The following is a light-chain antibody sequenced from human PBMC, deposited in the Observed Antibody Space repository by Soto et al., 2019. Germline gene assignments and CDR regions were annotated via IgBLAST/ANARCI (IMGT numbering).Light chain of an antibody. J-gene: IGKJ1*01. CDR1: QTISSW. Sequence: DIQMTQSPSTLSGSVGDRVTITCRASQTISSWLAWYQQKPGKAPKLLIYKASTLKSGVPSRFSGSGSGTEFTLTISSLQPDDFATYYCQHCNSYSEAFGQGSKVDI. CDR2: KAS. V-gene: IGKV1-5*03. CDR3: QHCNSYSEA.